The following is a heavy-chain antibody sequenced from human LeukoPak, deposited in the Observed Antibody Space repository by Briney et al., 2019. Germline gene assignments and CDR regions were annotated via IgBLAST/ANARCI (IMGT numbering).Heavy chain of an antibody. V-gene: IGHV3-7*03. CDR2: IRQDGDTK. J-gene: IGHJ4*02. Sequence: GGSLRLSCAASGFPFNAYWMTWVRQAPGKGLEWVANIRQDGDTKYYVDSAKGRFTISRDNAMNSLYLQMNSLRAEDTAIYYCARSLPYGTTWYGRSDFWGQGTLVTVSS. D-gene: IGHD6-13*01. CDR1: GFPFNAYW. CDR3: ARSLPYGTTWYGRSDF.